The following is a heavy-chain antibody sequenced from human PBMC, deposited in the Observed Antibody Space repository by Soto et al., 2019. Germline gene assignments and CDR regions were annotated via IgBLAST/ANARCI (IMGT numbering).Heavy chain of an antibody. CDR2: IYWDDDK. Sequence: QITLKESGPTLVKPTQTLTLTCTFSGFSLSTSGVGVGWIRQPPGKALEWLALIYWDDDKRYSPSLKSRLTIPKDTSKNQVVLTMTNMDPVDTATYYCAHSEEAGAWGVTQIDYWGQGTLVTVSS. J-gene: IGHJ4*02. D-gene: IGHD3-16*01. CDR1: GFSLSTSGVG. V-gene: IGHV2-5*02. CDR3: AHSEEAGAWGVTQIDY.